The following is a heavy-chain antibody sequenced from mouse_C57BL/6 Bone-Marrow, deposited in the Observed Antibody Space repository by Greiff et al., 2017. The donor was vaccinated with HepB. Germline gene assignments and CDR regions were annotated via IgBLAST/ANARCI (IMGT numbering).Heavy chain of an antibody. J-gene: IGHJ2*01. CDR3: ARDYGSSYYLDY. CDR2: INPGSGGT. CDR1: GYAFTNYL. D-gene: IGHD1-1*01. Sequence: VQLQQSGAELVRPGTSVKVSCKASGYAFTNYLIEWVKQRPGQGLEWIGVINPGSGGTNYNEKFKGKATLTADKSSSTAYMQLSSLTSEDSAVYVCARDYGSSYYLDYWGQGTTLTVSS. V-gene: IGHV1-54*01.